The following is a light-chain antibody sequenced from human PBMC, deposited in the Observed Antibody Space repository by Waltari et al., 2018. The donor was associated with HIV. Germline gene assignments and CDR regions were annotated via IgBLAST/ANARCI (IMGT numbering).Light chain of an antibody. V-gene: IGKV4-1*01. CDR3: QQSYSARS. CDR2: WAS. Sequence: DIVMTQSPDSLAVSLGERATINCKSSQSVLYDSNNKNYLAWYQQKPGQPPKLLIYWASTRESGVPDRFSGSGSGTDFTLTISSLQPEDFATYYCQQSYSARSFGQGTKVEIK. CDR1: QSVLYDSNNKNY. J-gene: IGKJ1*01.